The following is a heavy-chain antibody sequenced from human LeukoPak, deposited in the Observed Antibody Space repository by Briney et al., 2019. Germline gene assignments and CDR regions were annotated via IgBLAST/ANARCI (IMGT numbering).Heavy chain of an antibody. CDR3: ARGGCSGGSCYRYYYYYYMDV. Sequence: SETLSLTCTVSGGSISSSSYYWGWIRQPPGKGLEWIGSIYYSGSTYYNPSLKSRVTISVDTSKNQFSLKLSSVTAADTAVYYCARGGCSGGSCYRYYYYYYMDVWGKGTTVTVSS. D-gene: IGHD2-15*01. CDR1: GGSISSSSYY. CDR2: IYYSGST. J-gene: IGHJ6*03. V-gene: IGHV4-39*07.